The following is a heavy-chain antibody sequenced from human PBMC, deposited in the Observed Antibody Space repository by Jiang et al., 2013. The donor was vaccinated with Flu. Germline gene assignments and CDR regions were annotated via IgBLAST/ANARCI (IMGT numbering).Heavy chain of an antibody. V-gene: IGHV4-59*08. CDR3: ARTPLRGTWYFDL. CDR1: GDSISSYY. D-gene: IGHD4-17*01. Sequence: SLTCTVSGDSISSYYWSWIRQPPGKGLEWIGYIYYTGSTNDNPSLKSRVTISVDTSKNQFSLTLSSVTAADSAVYYCARTPLRGTWYFDLWGRGTLVTVSS. J-gene: IGHJ2*01. CDR2: IYYTGST.